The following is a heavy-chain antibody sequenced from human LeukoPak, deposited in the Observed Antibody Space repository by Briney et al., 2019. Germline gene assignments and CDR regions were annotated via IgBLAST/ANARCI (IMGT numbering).Heavy chain of an antibody. CDR1: GFTLSSYG. Sequence: GGSLRLSCAASGFTLSSYGMHWVRQAPGKGLEWVAFIRYDGSNKYYADSVKGRFTISRDNSKNTLYLQMNSLRAEDTAVYYCATSSSWPPGWDYWGQGTLVTVSS. CDR3: ATSSSWPPGWDY. V-gene: IGHV3-30*02. D-gene: IGHD6-13*01. CDR2: IRYDGSNK. J-gene: IGHJ4*02.